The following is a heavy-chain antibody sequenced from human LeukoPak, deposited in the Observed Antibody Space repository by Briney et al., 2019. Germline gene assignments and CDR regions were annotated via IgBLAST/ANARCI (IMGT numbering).Heavy chain of an antibody. Sequence: PSETLSLTCAVYGGSFSGYYWSWIRQPPGKGLEWIGEINHSGSTNYNPSLKSRVTISVDTSKNQFSLKLSSVTAADTAVYYCARVLLWFGEPVAFDIWGQGTMVTVSS. D-gene: IGHD3-10*01. CDR2: INHSGST. V-gene: IGHV4-34*01. CDR1: GGSFSGYY. CDR3: ARVLLWFGEPVAFDI. J-gene: IGHJ3*02.